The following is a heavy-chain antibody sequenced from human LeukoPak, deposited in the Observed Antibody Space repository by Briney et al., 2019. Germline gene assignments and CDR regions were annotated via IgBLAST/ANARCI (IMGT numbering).Heavy chain of an antibody. D-gene: IGHD3-3*01. CDR2: IHYSGST. V-gene: IGHV4-31*03. J-gene: IGHJ5*02. CDR3: ARGGRSGAYYDFWSGYVYNNWFDP. Sequence: SETLSLTCTVSGGSISSGGYYWSWIRQHPGKGLEWIGYIHYSGSTYYNPSLKSRVTISVDTSKNQFSLKLSSVTAADTAVYYCARGGRSGAYYDFWSGYVYNNWFDPWGQGTLVTVSS. CDR1: GGSISSGGYY.